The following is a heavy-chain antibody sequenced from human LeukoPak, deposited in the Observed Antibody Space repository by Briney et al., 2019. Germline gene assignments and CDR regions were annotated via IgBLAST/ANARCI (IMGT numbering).Heavy chain of an antibody. D-gene: IGHD3/OR15-3a*01. J-gene: IGHJ5*02. CDR2: IHHRGST. CDR3: GEDYDYWNRFGGRHNWFDA. V-gene: IGHV4-34*01. Sequence: ASETLSLTCGVSDAALSGDQWSWIRQSPGKGVEWHGEIHHRGSTTYNPPLKSRVTISGDTPKNQFSLKMTSVTAADTANCARGEDYDYWNRFGGRHNWFDAWGQGTLVTVSS. CDR1: DAALSGDQ.